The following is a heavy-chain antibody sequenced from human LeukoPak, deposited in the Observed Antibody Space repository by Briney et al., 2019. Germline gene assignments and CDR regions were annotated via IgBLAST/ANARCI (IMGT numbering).Heavy chain of an antibody. V-gene: IGHV4-31*03. J-gene: IGHJ5*02. Sequence: SETLSLTCTVSGGSISSGGYYWSWIRQHPGKGLEWIGYIYYSGSTYYNPSLKSRVTISVDTSKNQFSLKLSSVTAADTAVYYCARAPEYYYDSSGYGPGWFDPWGQGTPVTVSS. CDR3: ARAPEYYYDSSGYGPGWFDP. CDR1: GGSISSGGYY. D-gene: IGHD3-22*01. CDR2: IYYSGST.